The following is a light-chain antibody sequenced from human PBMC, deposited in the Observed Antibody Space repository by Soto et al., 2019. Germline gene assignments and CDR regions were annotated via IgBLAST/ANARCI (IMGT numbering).Light chain of an antibody. V-gene: IGLV1-47*01. CDR1: SSNIGDNY. Sequence: QPVLTQPPSASGTPGQKVTISCSGSSSNIGDNYVYWHQQLPGTAPKLLIYRNNQRPSGVPDRFSGSKSGTSASLAISGLRSGDEADYYCAAWDDSLSGYVFGPGTKLTVL. CDR2: RNN. CDR3: AAWDDSLSGYV. J-gene: IGLJ1*01.